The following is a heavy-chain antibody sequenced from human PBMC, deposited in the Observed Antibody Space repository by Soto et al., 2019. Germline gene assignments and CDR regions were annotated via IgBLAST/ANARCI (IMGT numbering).Heavy chain of an antibody. D-gene: IGHD3-10*01. V-gene: IGHV4-31*03. J-gene: IGHJ6*02. Sequence: SETLSLTCTVSGGSISSGGYYWSWIRQHPGKGLEWIGYIYYSGSTYYNPSLKSRVTISGYTSKNQFSLKLRSVTAADTAVYYWARDSDITMVRGVKAYYYGMDVWGQGTTVTVSS. CDR2: IYYSGST. CDR1: GGSISSGGYY. CDR3: ARDSDITMVRGVKAYYYGMDV.